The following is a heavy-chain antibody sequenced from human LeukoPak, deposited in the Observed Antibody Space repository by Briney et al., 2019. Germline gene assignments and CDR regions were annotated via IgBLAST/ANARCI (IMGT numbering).Heavy chain of an antibody. J-gene: IGHJ5*02. D-gene: IGHD3-3*01. CDR1: GGSFSGYY. V-gene: IGHV4-34*01. CDR3: ARAAKWLLLSWFDP. Sequence: PSETLSLTCAVYGGSFSGYYWSWIRQPPGKGLEWIGEINHSGSTDYNPSLKSRVTISVDKSKDKFSLKLSSVTAADTAVYYCARAAKWLLLSWFDPWGQGTLVTVSS. CDR2: INHSGST.